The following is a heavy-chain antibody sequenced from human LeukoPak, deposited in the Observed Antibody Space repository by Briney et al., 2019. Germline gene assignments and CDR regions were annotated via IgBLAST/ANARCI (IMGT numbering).Heavy chain of an antibody. D-gene: IGHD4-23*01. Sequence: ASVKVSCKASGDTFTGYYIHWVRQAPGQGLECIGWINPNSGGTNYAQKFQGRVTMTRDTSISTAYMELSRLRSDDTAVYYCAREMTTVVNLLDYWGQGTLVTVSS. CDR2: INPNSGGT. CDR1: GDTFTGYY. J-gene: IGHJ4*02. CDR3: AREMTTVVNLLDY. V-gene: IGHV1-2*02.